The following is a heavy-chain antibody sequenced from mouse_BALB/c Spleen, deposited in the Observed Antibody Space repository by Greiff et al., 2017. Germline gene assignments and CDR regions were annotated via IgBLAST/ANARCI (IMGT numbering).Heavy chain of an antibody. CDR2: INPGSGGT. Sequence: QVQLKQSGAELVRPGTSVKVSCKASGYAFTNYLIEWVKQRPGQGLEWIGVINPGSGGTNYNEKFKGKATLTADKSSSTAYMQLSSLTSDDSAVYFCARQYGADYWGQGTTLTVSS. V-gene: IGHV1-54*01. CDR1: GYAFTNYL. D-gene: IGHD2-10*02. CDR3: ARQYGADY. J-gene: IGHJ2*01.